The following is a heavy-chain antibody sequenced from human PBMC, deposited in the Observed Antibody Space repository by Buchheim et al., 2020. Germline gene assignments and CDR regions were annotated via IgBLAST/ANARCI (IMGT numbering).Heavy chain of an antibody. CDR2: ISYDGSNK. D-gene: IGHD3-10*01. J-gene: IGHJ6*02. V-gene: IGHV3-30*04. CDR1: GFTFSSYA. Sequence: QVQLVESGGGVVQPGRSLRLSCAASGFTFSSYAMHWVRQAPGKGLEWVAVISYDGSNKYYADSVKGRFTISRDNSKNTPYLPMNSLRAEDTAVYYCARGALWFGESPMDVWGQGTT. CDR3: ARGALWFGESPMDV.